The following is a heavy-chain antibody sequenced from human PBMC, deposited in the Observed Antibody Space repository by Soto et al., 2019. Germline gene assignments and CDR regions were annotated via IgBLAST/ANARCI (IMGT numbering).Heavy chain of an antibody. V-gene: IGHV4-30-4*01. Sequence: QVQLQESGPGLVKPSQTLSLTCTVSGVSITNSDYSWSWIRQPPGNGLEWVGNIYYSVGADYRPSLKTRLKISVDTSKNQISLNLTSVTVADTAVYYCARVSLQYYGVDVWGQGTTVSVSS. CDR3: ARVSLQYYGVDV. CDR1: GVSITNSDYS. J-gene: IGHJ6*01. CDR2: IYYSVGA.